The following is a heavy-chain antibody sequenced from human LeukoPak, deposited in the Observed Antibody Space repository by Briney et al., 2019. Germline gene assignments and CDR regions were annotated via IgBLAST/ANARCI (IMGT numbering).Heavy chain of an antibody. D-gene: IGHD2-15*01. CDR1: GYTFTGYY. CDR2: INPNSGGT. J-gene: IGHJ6*03. V-gene: IGHV1-2*02. CDR3: ASTEDCSGGSCYPYYYYYYMDV. Sequence: ASVKVSCKASGYTFTGYYMHWVRQAPGQGLEWMGWINPNSGGTNYAQKFQGRVTITADKSTSTAYMELSSLRSEDTAVYYCASTEDCSGGSCYPYYYYYYMDVWGEGTTVTVSS.